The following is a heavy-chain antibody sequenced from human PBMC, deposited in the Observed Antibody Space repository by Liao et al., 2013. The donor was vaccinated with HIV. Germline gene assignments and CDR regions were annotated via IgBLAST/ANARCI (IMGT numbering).Heavy chain of an antibody. Sequence: QVQLQQWGAGLLKPSETLSLTCAVYGGSFSGYYWSWIRQPAGKGLEWIGRIYTSGSTNYNPSLTSRVTISVDRSKNQFSLKLSSVTAADTAVYYCARDPNFWSGPGYWGQGTLVTVSS. CDR3: ARDPNFWSGPGY. D-gene: IGHD3-3*01. V-gene: IGHV4-59*10. CDR2: IYTSGST. J-gene: IGHJ4*02. CDR1: GGSFSGYY.